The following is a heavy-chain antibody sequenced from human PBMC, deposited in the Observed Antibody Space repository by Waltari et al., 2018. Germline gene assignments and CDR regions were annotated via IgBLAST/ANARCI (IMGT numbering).Heavy chain of an antibody. CDR1: GGYISSYY. J-gene: IGHJ4*02. V-gene: IGHV4-59*12. CDR3: ARGMGRWLQRPAFPFDY. Sequence: QVQLQESGPGLVKPSETLSLTCTVSGGYISSYYWSWIRQPPGKGLEWIGYIYYSGSTNYNPSLKSRVTISVDTSKNQFSLKLSSVTAADTAVYYCARGMGRWLQRPAFPFDYWGQGTLVTVSS. D-gene: IGHD5-12*01. CDR2: IYYSGST.